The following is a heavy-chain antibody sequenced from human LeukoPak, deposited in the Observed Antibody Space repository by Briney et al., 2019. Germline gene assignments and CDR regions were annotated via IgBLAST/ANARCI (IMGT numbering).Heavy chain of an antibody. CDR2: ISSSSSYI. Sequence: PGGSLRLSCAASGFTFSSYSMNWVRQAPGKGLEWVSSISSSSSYIYYADSVEGRFTISRDNAKNSLYLQMNSLRAEDTAVYYCARADATIFHYYGMDVWGQGTTVTVSS. J-gene: IGHJ6*02. CDR1: GFTFSSYS. V-gene: IGHV3-21*01. CDR3: ARADATIFHYYGMDV. D-gene: IGHD5-12*01.